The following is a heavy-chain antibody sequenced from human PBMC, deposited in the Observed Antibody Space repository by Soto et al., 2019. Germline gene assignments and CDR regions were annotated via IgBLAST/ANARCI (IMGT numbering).Heavy chain of an antibody. V-gene: IGHV2-5*02. Sequence: QITLKESGPPLVKPTQTLTLTCTFSGFSLSTNGVGVGWFRQPPGKAPEWLALIYWDDDKRYSPSLKSNLTIAKDTSKKQVVLTMTNMDPLDTATYYCAHTAASGTASYYYDYWGQGTLVTVSS. CDR3: AHTAASGTASYYYDY. CDR2: IYWDDDK. D-gene: IGHD6-25*01. J-gene: IGHJ4*02. CDR1: GFSLSTNGVG.